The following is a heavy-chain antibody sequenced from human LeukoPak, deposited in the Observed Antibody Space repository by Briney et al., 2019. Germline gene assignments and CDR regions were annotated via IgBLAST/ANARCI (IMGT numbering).Heavy chain of an antibody. V-gene: IGHV1-2*02. CDR2: INPNNSDT. Sequence: ASVKVSCKASGYTFIDYYIHWVRQAPGQGLEWLGWINPNNSDTNFAQIFQGRVTLTTDTSVNTTYLELNKLTSDDTAIYYCARGAKNYWGQGTLITVS. CDR3: ARGAKNY. J-gene: IGHJ4*02. D-gene: IGHD2/OR15-2a*01. CDR1: GYTFIDYY.